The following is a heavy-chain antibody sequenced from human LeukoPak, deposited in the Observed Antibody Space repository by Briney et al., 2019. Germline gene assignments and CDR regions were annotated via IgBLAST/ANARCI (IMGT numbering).Heavy chain of an antibody. CDR1: GGSISSYY. V-gene: IGHV4-59*01. D-gene: IGHD4-17*01. CDR3: ARGTVGYYYYMDV. Sequence: SETLSLTCTVSGGSISSYYWSWIRQPPGKGLERIGYSYYSGSTNYNPSLKSRVTISVDTSKNQFSLKLSSVTAADTAVYYCARGTVGYYYYMDVWGKGTTVTVSS. CDR2: SYYSGST. J-gene: IGHJ6*03.